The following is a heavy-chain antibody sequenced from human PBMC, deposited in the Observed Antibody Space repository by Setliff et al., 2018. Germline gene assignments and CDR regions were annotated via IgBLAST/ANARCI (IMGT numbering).Heavy chain of an antibody. J-gene: IGHJ4*02. Sequence: GGSLRLSCGASGFTFSRYWMYWVRQVPGKGLVWVSRINPDGTITNYADSVKGRFTISRDNAKYTLYLQMNSLRAEDTAVYYCVIPFCAGATCPPSWGQGTLVTVSS. D-gene: IGHD2-21*01. CDR1: GFTFSRYW. CDR2: INPDGTIT. V-gene: IGHV3-74*01. CDR3: VIPFCAGATCPPS.